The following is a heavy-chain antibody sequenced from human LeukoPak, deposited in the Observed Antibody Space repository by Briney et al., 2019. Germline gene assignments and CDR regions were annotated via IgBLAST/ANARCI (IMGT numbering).Heavy chain of an antibody. CDR3: ARLTSSWSFDY. CDR2: ISPDGSDT. D-gene: IGHD6-13*01. Sequence: GASLQISCQGSGYSFTNYWIGWVRQLPGKGVEWMGIISPDGSDTRDSPSCEGQVTISADKSRTTGYLEWRGREASDTAMYYCARLTSSWSFDYWGQGTLVTVSS. V-gene: IGHV5-51*01. CDR1: GYSFTNYW. J-gene: IGHJ4*02.